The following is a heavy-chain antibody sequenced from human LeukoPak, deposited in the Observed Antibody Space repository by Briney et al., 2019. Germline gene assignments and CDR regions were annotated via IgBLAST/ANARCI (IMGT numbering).Heavy chain of an antibody. V-gene: IGHV1-69*04. Sequence: SVKVSCKASGGTFSSYAISWVRQAPGQGLEWMGRVIPILGIANYAQKFQGRVTITADKSTSTAYMELSSLRSEDTAVYYCARGSLRRDGYKWGLYWYFDLWGRGTLVTVSS. D-gene: IGHD5-24*01. CDR1: GGTFSSYA. CDR3: ARGSLRRDGYKWGLYWYFDL. CDR2: VIPILGIA. J-gene: IGHJ2*01.